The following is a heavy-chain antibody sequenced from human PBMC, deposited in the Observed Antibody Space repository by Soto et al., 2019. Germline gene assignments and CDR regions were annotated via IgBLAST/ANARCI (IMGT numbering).Heavy chain of an antibody. V-gene: IGHV3-21*01. CDR2: ISSSSSYI. Sequence: GGSLRLSCAASGFTFSSYSMNWVRQAPGKGLEWVSSISSSSSYIYYAESVKGRFTISRDNAKNSLYLKMNSLRSEDTSVYYCARDGVIPPMAGTNAFDIWGQGTMVTVSS. CDR3: ARDGVIPPMAGTNAFDI. J-gene: IGHJ3*02. CDR1: GFTFSSYS. D-gene: IGHD6-19*01.